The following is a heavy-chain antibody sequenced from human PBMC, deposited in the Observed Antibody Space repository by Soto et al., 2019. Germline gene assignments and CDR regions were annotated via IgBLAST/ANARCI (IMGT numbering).Heavy chain of an antibody. CDR2: IKQDGSEK. CDR3: AKVRRWQQLANWFDP. D-gene: IGHD6-13*01. CDR1: GFTFSSYW. J-gene: IGHJ5*02. V-gene: IGHV3-7*03. Sequence: VGSLRLSCAASGFTFSSYWMSWVRQAPGKGLEWVANIKQDGSEKYYVDSVKGRFTISRDNAKNSLYLQMNSLRAEDTAVYYCAKVRRWQQLANWFDPWGQGTLVTVSS.